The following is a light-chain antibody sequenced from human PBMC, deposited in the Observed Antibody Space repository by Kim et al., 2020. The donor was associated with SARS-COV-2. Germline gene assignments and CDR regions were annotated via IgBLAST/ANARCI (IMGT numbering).Light chain of an antibody. CDR3: QAWDSAVV. CDR2: QDD. Sequence: VSGYPGQTASLTCSGDKLGDKYAYWYQQKPGQSPVVVIYQDDKRPSGIPGRFSGSNSGNTATLTISGTQSADEADYYCQAWDSAVVFGGGTQLTVL. CDR1: KLGDKY. J-gene: IGLJ2*01. V-gene: IGLV3-1*01.